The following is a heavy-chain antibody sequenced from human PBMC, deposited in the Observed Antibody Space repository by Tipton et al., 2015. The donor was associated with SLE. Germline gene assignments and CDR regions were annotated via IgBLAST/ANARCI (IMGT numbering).Heavy chain of an antibody. CDR3: AREGRAHKYFDY. CDR2: ISGSGSTL. CDR1: GFTFSDNY. V-gene: IGHV3-11*04. Sequence: GSLRLSCAASGFTFSDNYMSWIRQVPGKGLEWLSSISGSGSTLTYADSLKGRITLSRDNANNLLYLQMNSLRAEDTAVYYCAREGRAHKYFDYWGQGTLVTVSS. J-gene: IGHJ4*02.